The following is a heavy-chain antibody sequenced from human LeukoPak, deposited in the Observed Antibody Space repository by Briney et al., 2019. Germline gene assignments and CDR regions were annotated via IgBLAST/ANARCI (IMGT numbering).Heavy chain of an antibody. CDR1: GFIFRDFS. J-gene: IGHJ4*02. D-gene: IGHD6-6*01. V-gene: IGHV4-34*01. Sequence: GSLRLSCSVSGFIFRDFSMSWVRQAPGKGLEWIGEINPGGSTNYNPSLKSRVTISVDTSKNQFSLKLSSVTAADTAVYYCARGKTRTSIAPLRSRLEYYFDYWGQGSLVTVSS. CDR2: INPGGST. CDR3: ARGKTRTSIAPLRSRLEYYFDY.